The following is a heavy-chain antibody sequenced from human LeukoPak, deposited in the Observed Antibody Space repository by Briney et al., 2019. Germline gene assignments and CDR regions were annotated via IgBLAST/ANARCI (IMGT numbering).Heavy chain of an antibody. D-gene: IGHD3-22*01. V-gene: IGHV3-30*04. CDR3: ARVSHDSSGYPYQFDY. J-gene: IGHJ4*02. CDR2: ISYDGSNK. CDR1: GFTFNNYA. Sequence: GGSLRLSCAASGFTFNNYAMNWVRQAPGKGLEWVAVISYDGSNKYYADSVKGRFTISRDNSKNTLYLQMNSLRAEDTAVYYCARVSHDSSGYPYQFDYWGQGTLVTVSS.